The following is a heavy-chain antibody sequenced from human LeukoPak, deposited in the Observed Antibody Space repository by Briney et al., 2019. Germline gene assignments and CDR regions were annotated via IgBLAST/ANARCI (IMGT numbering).Heavy chain of an antibody. CDR3: ARGPILLWFGELLYYFDY. CDR2: INHSGST. V-gene: IGHV4-34*01. CDR1: GGSFSGYY. J-gene: IGHJ4*02. D-gene: IGHD3-10*01. Sequence: SETLSLTCAVYGGSFSGYYWSWIRQPPGKGLEWIGEINHSGSTNYNPSLKSRVTISVDTSKNQFSLKLSSVTAADTAVYYCARGPILLWFGELLYYFDYWGQGTLVTVSS.